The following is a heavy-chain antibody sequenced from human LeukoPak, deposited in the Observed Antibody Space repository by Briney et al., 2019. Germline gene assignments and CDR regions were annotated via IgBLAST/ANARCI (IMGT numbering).Heavy chain of an antibody. V-gene: IGHV3-30*02. CDR3: ARGPITMVRRYYFDY. J-gene: IGHJ4*02. D-gene: IGHD3-10*01. CDR1: GFTFSSYE. Sequence: QPGGSLRLSCAASGFTFSSYEMNWVRQAPGKGLEWVAFIRYDGSNKYYADSVKGRFTISRDNSKNTLYLQMNSLRAEDTAVYYCARGPITMVRRYYFDYWGQGTLVTVSS. CDR2: IRYDGSNK.